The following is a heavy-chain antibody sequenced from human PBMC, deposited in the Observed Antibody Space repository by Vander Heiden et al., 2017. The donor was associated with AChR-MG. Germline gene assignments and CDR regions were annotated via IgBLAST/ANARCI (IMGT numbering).Heavy chain of an antibody. V-gene: IGHV3-11*01. D-gene: IGHD2-2*01. CDR1: GSTFSDHN. J-gene: IGHJ6*03. CDR3: ARALGSTTPSRYYYMDV. Sequence: QVQLVESGGGLVKPGGSLRLSCAAPGSTFSDHNMGWIRQAPGKGLEWVSYISSSGSTIYYADSVKGRFTISRDNAKNSLYLQMNSLRAEDTAVYYCARALGSTTPSRYYYMDVWGKGTTVTVSS. CDR2: ISSSGSTI.